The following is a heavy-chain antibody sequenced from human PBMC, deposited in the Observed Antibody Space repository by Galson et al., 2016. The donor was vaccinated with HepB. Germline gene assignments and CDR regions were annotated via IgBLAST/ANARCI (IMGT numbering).Heavy chain of an antibody. Sequence: SLRLSCAASGLTFSDYCMSWIRQTPGKGLEWLSYISSRGSSIYYTDSVKGRFSISRDNARDSLYLQMNSLRVEDTAVYFCAGGINYFGSGSSLDFWGRGTLVAVSS. D-gene: IGHD3-10*01. CDR2: ISSRGSSI. CDR1: GLTFSDYC. J-gene: IGHJ4*02. V-gene: IGHV3-11*04. CDR3: AGGINYFGSGSSLDF.